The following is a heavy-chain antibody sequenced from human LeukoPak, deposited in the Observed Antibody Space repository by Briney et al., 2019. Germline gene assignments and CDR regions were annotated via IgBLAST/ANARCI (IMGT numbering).Heavy chain of an antibody. CDR3: AKDRVQLWPQPYDY. V-gene: IGHV4-30-4*01. CDR2: IYYSGTT. Sequence: SQTLSLTCTVSGGSISSGDYYWSWIRQPPGKGLEWIGYIYYSGTTYYNPSLKSRVTISLDTSKNKFSLKLSSVTAADTAVYYCAKDRVQLWPQPYDYWGQGTLVTVSS. J-gene: IGHJ4*02. D-gene: IGHD5-18*01. CDR1: GGSISSGDYY.